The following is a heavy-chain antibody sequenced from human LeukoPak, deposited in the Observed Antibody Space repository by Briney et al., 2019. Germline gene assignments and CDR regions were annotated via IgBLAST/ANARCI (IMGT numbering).Heavy chain of an antibody. V-gene: IGHV4-34*01. CDR2: INHSGST. Sequence: SETLSLTCTVSGGSISTYYWSWIRQPPGKGLEWIGEINHSGSTNYNPSLKSRVTISVDTSKNQFSLKLSSVTAADTAVYYCARETGGYFDWLQPRYYYYMDVWGKGTTVTISS. J-gene: IGHJ6*03. CDR1: GGSISTYY. D-gene: IGHD3-9*01. CDR3: ARETGGYFDWLQPRYYYYMDV.